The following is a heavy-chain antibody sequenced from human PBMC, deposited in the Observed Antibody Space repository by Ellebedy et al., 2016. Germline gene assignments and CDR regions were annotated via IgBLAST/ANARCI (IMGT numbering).Heavy chain of an antibody. CDR3: ARDRARSPLIDY. CDR2: IYSGGST. V-gene: IGHV3-66*01. Sequence: GESLKISXAASGFTFSSYSMSWVRQAPGKGLEWVSVIYSGGSTYYADSVKGRFTISRDNSKNTLYLQMNSLRAEDTAVYYCARDRARSPLIDYWGQGTLVTVSS. J-gene: IGHJ4*02. D-gene: IGHD3-10*01. CDR1: GFTFSSYS.